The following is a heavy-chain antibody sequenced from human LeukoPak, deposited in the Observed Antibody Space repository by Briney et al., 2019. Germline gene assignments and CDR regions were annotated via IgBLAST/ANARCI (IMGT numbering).Heavy chain of an antibody. CDR3: ASPVVTDAFDI. Sequence: PGGSLRLSCKGSGYSFTSYWIGWVRQMPGKGLEWMGIIYPGDSDTRYSPSFQGQVTISADKSISTAYLQWSSLKASDTAMYYCASPVVTDAFDIWGQGTMVTVSS. CDR2: IYPGDSDT. V-gene: IGHV5-51*01. J-gene: IGHJ3*02. CDR1: GYSFTSYW. D-gene: IGHD3-22*01.